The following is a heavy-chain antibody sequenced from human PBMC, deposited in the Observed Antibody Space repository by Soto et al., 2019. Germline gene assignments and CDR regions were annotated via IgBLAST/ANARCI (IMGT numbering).Heavy chain of an antibody. CDR3: AKGDGFSLAV. Sequence: EVQVLATGGGLIQPGGSLRLSCAASGFTVNSNYMSWVRQAPGEGLQWVSITNTGGTTYYADSVKGRSTDSRDNSKNTLYLQLNSLRAEDTAGYYCAKGDGFSLAVWGQGTTVSVSS. D-gene: IGHD1-26*01. CDR1: GFTVNSNY. J-gene: IGHJ6*02. V-gene: IGHV3-53*02. CDR2: TNTGGTT.